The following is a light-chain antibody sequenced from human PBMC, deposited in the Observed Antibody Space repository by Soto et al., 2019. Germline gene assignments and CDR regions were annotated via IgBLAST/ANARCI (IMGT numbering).Light chain of an antibody. CDR2: EVS. CDR3: SSYAGNNYLL. V-gene: IGLV2-8*01. J-gene: IGLJ2*01. Sequence: QSVLTQSPSASGSPGQSVTISCTGTSSDVGGYNFVSWYQQHPGRAPKLMIYEVSKRLSGVPDRFSGSKSVNTASLTVSGLQAEDEADYYCSSYAGNNYLLFGGGTKLTVL. CDR1: SSDVGGYNF.